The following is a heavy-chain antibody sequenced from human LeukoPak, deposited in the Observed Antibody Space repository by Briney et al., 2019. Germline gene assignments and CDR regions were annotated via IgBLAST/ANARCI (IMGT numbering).Heavy chain of an antibody. CDR2: ISGSGGST. J-gene: IGHJ4*02. CDR3: ANDPVDIVVVPAAPGDY. V-gene: IGHV3-23*01. Sequence: GGSLRLSCAAPGFTFSSYAMSWVRQAPGKGPEWVSAISGSGGSTYYADSVKGRFTISRDNSKNTLYLQMNSLRAEDTAVYYCANDPVDIVVVPAAPGDYWGQGTLVTVSS. CDR1: GFTFSSYA. D-gene: IGHD2-2*03.